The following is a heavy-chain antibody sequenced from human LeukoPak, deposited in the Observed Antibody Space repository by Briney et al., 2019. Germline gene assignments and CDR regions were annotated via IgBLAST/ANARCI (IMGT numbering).Heavy chain of an antibody. J-gene: IGHJ5*02. CDR1: GGTFSSYA. V-gene: IGHV1-69*05. Sequence: SVKVSCKASGGTFSSYAISWVRQAPGQGLEWMGGIIPIFGTANYAQKFQGRVTITTDESTSTAYMELSSLGSEDTAVYYCARVVPAAANWFDPWGQGTLVTVSS. D-gene: IGHD2-2*01. CDR3: ARVVPAAANWFDP. CDR2: IIPIFGTA.